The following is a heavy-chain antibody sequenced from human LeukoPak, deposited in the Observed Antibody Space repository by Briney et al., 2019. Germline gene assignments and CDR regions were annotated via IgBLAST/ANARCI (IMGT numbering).Heavy chain of an antibody. V-gene: IGHV3-23*01. CDR1: GFTFSSYA. CDR2: VSGIGGST. CDR3: AKDSGFAIAAVPIDY. Sequence: PGRSLRPSCAASGFTFSSYAMSRVGQGPGKGREWVAAVSGIGGSTSYADSPKGRFTTSRDNSKNTLYLQMSSLRAEDTAVYYCAKDSGFAIAAVPIDYWGQRALVTVSS. J-gene: IGHJ4*02. D-gene: IGHD6-13*01.